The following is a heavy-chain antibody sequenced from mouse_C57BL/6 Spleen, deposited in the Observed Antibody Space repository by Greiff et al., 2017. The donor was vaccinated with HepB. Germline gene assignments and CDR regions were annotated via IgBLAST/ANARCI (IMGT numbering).Heavy chain of an antibody. CDR2: IDPETGGT. Sequence: QVQLQQSGAELVRPGASVTLSCKASGYTFTDYEMHWVKQTPVHGLEWIGAIDPETGGTDYNQKFKGKAILTADKSSSTAYLELRSLTSEDSAVYYCTRGYYYGSPWFAYWGQGTLVTVSA. CDR1: GYTFTDYE. D-gene: IGHD1-1*01. CDR3: TRGYYYGSPWFAY. J-gene: IGHJ3*01. V-gene: IGHV1-15*01.